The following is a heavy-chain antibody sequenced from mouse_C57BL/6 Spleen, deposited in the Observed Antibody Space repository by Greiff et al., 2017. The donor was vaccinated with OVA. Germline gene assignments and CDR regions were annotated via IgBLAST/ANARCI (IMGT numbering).Heavy chain of an antibody. J-gene: IGHJ4*01. CDR3: VRQLEYYAMDY. V-gene: IGHV10-1*01. Sequence: EVKLMESGGGLVQPKGSLKLSCAASGFSFNTYAMNWVRQAPGKGLEWVARIRSKSNNYATYYADSVKDRFTISRDDSESMLYLQMNNLKTEDTAMYYCVRQLEYYAMDYWGQGTSVTVSS. CDR1: GFSFNTYA. D-gene: IGHD4-1*01. CDR2: IRSKSNNYAT.